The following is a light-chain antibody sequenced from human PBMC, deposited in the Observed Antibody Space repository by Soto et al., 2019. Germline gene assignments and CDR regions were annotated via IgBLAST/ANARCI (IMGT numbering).Light chain of an antibody. CDR3: CSLTTSHTYV. Sequence: QSVLTQPPSVSAAPGQKVTISCSGSSSNIGHYDYVSWYQQHPGKAPKLMIYHVTYRPSGVSNRYSGSKSGNSASLTISGLQADDEADYYCCSLTTSHTYVFGSGTK. CDR1: SSNIGHYDY. V-gene: IGLV2-14*03. J-gene: IGLJ1*01. CDR2: HVT.